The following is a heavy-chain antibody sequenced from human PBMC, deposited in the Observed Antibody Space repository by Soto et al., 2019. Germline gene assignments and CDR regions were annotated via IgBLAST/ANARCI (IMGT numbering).Heavy chain of an antibody. V-gene: IGHV3-30*18. Sequence: PGGSLRLSCASSGFTFSSYGMHWVRQAPGKELEWVAVISYDGSNKYYADSVKGRFTISRDNSKNTLYLQMNSLRAEDTAVYYCAKDMTVVPAAIFDYWGQGTLVTVSS. CDR2: ISYDGSNK. CDR1: GFTFSSYG. D-gene: IGHD2-2*01. J-gene: IGHJ4*02. CDR3: AKDMTVVPAAIFDY.